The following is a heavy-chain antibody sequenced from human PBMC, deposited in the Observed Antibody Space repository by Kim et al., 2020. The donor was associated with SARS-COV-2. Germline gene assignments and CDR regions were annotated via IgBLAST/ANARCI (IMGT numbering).Heavy chain of an antibody. CDR2: ISNTDSST. CDR1: GFTFSNYE. Sequence: GGSLRLSCAASGFTFSNYEMNWVRQAPGKGLEWVSYISNTDSSTDYADSVRGRFTISRDNAKNSLYLQMNSLRAEDTAVYYCTRDDHTVADFDYWGQGTL. V-gene: IGHV3-48*03. D-gene: IGHD2-2*02. J-gene: IGHJ4*02. CDR3: TRDDHTVADFDY.